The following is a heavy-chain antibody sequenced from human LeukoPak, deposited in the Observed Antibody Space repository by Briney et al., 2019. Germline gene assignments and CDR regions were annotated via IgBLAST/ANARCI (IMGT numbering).Heavy chain of an antibody. J-gene: IGHJ4*02. Sequence: PSETLSLTCTVSHGSINSYYWSWIRQPPGKGLEWIGYIYYSGSINYNPSFKSRGTISLDTSKNQLSLKLSSVTAADTAVYFCARRGYFDGSGLDHWGQGTLVTVSS. D-gene: IGHD3-22*01. CDR2: IYYSGSI. V-gene: IGHV4-59*01. CDR3: ARRGYFDGSGLDH. CDR1: HGSINSYY.